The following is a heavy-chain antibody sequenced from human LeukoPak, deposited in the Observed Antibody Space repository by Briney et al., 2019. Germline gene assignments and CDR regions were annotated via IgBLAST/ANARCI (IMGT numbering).Heavy chain of an antibody. CDR2: IYYSGST. Sequence: SETLSLTCTVSGGSISRYYWSWIRQPPGKGLEWIGYIYYSGSTNYNPSLKSRVTISVDTSKNQFSLKLSSVTAADTAVYYCARLPLDYDILTGYYDYFDYWGQGTLVTVSS. CDR1: GGSISRYY. J-gene: IGHJ4*02. D-gene: IGHD3-9*01. CDR3: ARLPLDYDILTGYYDYFDY. V-gene: IGHV4-59*08.